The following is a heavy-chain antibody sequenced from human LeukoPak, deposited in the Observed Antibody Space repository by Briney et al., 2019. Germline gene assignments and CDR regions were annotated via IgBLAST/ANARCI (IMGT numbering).Heavy chain of an antibody. Sequence: SGGSLRLSCAASGFSLSAYWMTWVRQAPGKGLEWVANINRDGSQKNHVDSVKGRFTISRDNAKNSLYLQMNSLTAEDTAVYYCARDIRVKRNPNKDLSYVGTWGQGTLVTVSS. J-gene: IGHJ5*02. D-gene: IGHD1-26*01. CDR2: INRDGSQK. CDR1: GFSLSAYW. V-gene: IGHV3-7*01. CDR3: ARDIRVKRNPNKDLSYVGT.